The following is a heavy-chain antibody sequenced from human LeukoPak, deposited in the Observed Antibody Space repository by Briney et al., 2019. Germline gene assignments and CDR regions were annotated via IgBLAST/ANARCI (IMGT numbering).Heavy chain of an antibody. CDR1: GFPFSSYA. CDR3: AKTHSSSWHPLDF. Sequence: GGSLRLSCAASGFPFSSYAMSWVRQAPGKGLEWVSAIVGDGGSTYYADSVNGRFAISRDNSNNTLYLQMNNLRAEDTAVYYCAKTHSSSWHPLDFWGQGTLVTASS. J-gene: IGHJ4*02. V-gene: IGHV3-23*01. CDR2: IVGDGGST. D-gene: IGHD6-13*01.